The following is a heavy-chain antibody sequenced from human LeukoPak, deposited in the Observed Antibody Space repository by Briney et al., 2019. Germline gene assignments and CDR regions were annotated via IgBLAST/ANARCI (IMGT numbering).Heavy chain of an antibody. CDR3: ARGTPTAMNRYFDY. D-gene: IGHD2-2*01. Sequence: PSQTLSLTCAVSGDSITSGGYSWSCIRQPPGKGLEGIGYIYRTWITYYSPSLKSRVPISVDRSENQFSLNLSSVTAADTAVYYCARGTPTAMNRYFDYWGQGTLVTVSS. J-gene: IGHJ4*02. CDR1: GDSITSGGYS. V-gene: IGHV4-30-2*01. CDR2: IYRTWIT.